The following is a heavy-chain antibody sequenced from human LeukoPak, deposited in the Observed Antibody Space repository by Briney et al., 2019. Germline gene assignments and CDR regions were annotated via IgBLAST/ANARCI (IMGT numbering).Heavy chain of an antibody. J-gene: IGHJ4*02. V-gene: IGHV3-11*01. Sequence: PGGSLRLSCAASGSTFSDYYMSWIRQAPGKGLEWVSYISSSGSTIYYADSVKGRFTISRDNAKNSLYLQMNSLRAEDTAVYYCARVDYYGSGSYTNFDYWGQGTLVTVSS. CDR1: GSTFSDYY. CDR3: ARVDYYGSGSYTNFDY. CDR2: ISSSGSTI. D-gene: IGHD3-10*01.